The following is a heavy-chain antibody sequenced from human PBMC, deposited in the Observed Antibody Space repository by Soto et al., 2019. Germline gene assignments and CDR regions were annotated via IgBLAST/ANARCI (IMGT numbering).Heavy chain of an antibody. J-gene: IGHJ4*02. V-gene: IGHV1-18*01. D-gene: IGHD3-16*02. CDR1: GYTFTSYG. CDR3: ARGGMITFGGVIDPDY. Sequence: PSVKVSCKASGYTFTSYGISWVRHAPGQGLEWMGWISAYNGNTNYAQKLQGRVTMTTDTSTSTAYMELRSLRSDDTAVYYCARGGMITFGGVIDPDYWGQGTQVTVSS. CDR2: ISAYNGNT.